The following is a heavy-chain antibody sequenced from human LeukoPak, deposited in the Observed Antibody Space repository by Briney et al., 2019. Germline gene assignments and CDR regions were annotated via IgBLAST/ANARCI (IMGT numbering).Heavy chain of an antibody. V-gene: IGHV3-21*01. CDR1: GFSFSTYA. J-gene: IGHJ6*02. CDR3: ARERLVVVGDAYYYYGMDV. Sequence: GGSLRLSCAASGFSFSTYAMTWVRQAPGKGLEWVSGISSSSSYIYYADSMKGRFTVSRDNAKNSLFLQMNSLRAEDTAVYYCARERLVVVGDAYYYYGMDVWGQGTTVTVSS. CDR2: ISSSSSYI. D-gene: IGHD2-2*01.